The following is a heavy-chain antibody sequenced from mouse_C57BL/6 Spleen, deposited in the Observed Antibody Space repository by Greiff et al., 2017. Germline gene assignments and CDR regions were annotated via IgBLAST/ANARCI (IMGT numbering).Heavy chain of an antibody. CDR1: GFTFTDYY. V-gene: IGHV7-3*01. D-gene: IGHD1-1*01. CDR2: IRNKANGYTT. CDR3: ARHSGSRDWYFDV. J-gene: IGHJ1*03. Sequence: EVQRVESGGGLVQPGGSLSLSCAASGFTFTDYYMSWVRQPPGKALEWLGFIRNKANGYTTEYSASVKGRFTISRDNSQSILYLQMNALRAEDSATYYCARHSGSRDWYFDVWGTGTTVTVSS.